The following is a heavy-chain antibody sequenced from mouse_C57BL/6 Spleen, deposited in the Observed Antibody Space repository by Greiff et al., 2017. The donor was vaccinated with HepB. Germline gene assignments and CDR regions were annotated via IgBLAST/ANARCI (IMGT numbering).Heavy chain of an antibody. V-gene: IGHV3-6*01. CDR2: ISYDGSN. CDR1: GYSITSGYY. Sequence: VQLKESGPGLVKPSQSLSLTCSVTGYSITSGYYWNWIRQFPGNKLEWMGYISYDGSNNYNPSLKNRISITRDTSKNQFFLKLNSVTTEDTATYYCAVGLPYAMDYWGQGTSVTVSS. CDR3: AVGLPYAMDY. D-gene: IGHD2-2*01. J-gene: IGHJ4*01.